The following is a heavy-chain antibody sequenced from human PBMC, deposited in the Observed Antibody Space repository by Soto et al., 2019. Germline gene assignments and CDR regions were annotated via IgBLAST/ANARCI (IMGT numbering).Heavy chain of an antibody. D-gene: IGHD6-13*01. CDR3: ASGGVAAAGTGGYYYYGMDV. J-gene: IGHJ6*02. CDR2: INHSGST. Sequence: LPETLSLTCGVYGGSFSGYYWSWIRQPPGKGLEWIGEINHSGSTNYNPSLKSRVTISVGTSKNQFSLKLSSVTAADTAVYYCASGGVAAAGTGGYYYYGMDVWGQGTTVTVSS. CDR1: GGSFSGYY. V-gene: IGHV4-34*01.